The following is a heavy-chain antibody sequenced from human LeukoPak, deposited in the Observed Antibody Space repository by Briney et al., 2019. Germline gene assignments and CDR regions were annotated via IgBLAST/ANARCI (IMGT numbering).Heavy chain of an antibody. D-gene: IGHD3-3*01. CDR1: CGSISSSSYY. J-gene: IGHJ6*03. CDR2: IYYSGST. Sequence: PSETLSLTCTVSCGSISSSSYYWGWIRHPPGKGLEWIGSIYYSGSTYYNPSLKSRVTISVDTSKNQFSLKLSSVTAADTAVYYCARLYVDFWSGYYTLYYYYYMDVWGKGTTVTVSS. V-gene: IGHV4-39*01. CDR3: ARLYVDFWSGYYTLYYYYYMDV.